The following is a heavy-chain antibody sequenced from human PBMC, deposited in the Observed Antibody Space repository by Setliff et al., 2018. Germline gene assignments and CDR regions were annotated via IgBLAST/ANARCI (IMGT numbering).Heavy chain of an antibody. J-gene: IGHJ6*03. CDR1: GFIFSFHS. CDR2: ISSSSSTI. D-gene: IGHD3-10*01. CDR3: ARGIWFGGSDYYMDV. Sequence: PGGSLRLSCAASGFIFSFHSMNWVRQAPGKGLEWVSYISSSSSTIYYADSVKGRFTISRDNAKNSLYLQMNSLRAEDTAVYYCARGIWFGGSDYYMDVWGKGTTVTVSS. V-gene: IGHV3-48*01.